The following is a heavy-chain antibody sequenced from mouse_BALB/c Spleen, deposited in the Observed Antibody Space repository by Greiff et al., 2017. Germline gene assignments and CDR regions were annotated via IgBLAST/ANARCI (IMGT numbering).Heavy chain of an antibody. V-gene: IGHV5-17*02. J-gene: IGHJ4*01. CDR3: ARSYYGSLYAMDY. Sequence: EVQVVESGGGLVQPGGSRKLSCAASGFTFSSFGMHWVRQAPEKGLEWVAYISSGSSTIYYADTVKGRFTISRDNPKNTLFLQMTSLRSEDTAMYYCARSYYGSLYAMDYWGQGTSVTVSS. CDR1: GFTFSSFG. CDR2: ISSGSSTI. D-gene: IGHD1-1*01.